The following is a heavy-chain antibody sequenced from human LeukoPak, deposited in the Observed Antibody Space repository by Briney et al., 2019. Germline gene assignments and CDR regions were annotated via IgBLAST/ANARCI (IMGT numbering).Heavy chain of an antibody. J-gene: IGHJ4*02. CDR1: RFTLSTYW. Sequence: PGGSLRLSCAASRFTLSTYWMSWVRQAPGKGLEWVAHIKQDGRQEYYVDSVKGRFTISRDSDQNSLYLQMTSLRAEATAVYYCASGVPYDSSSGPHYSDYWGQGTLVTVSS. CDR2: IKQDGRQE. D-gene: IGHD3-3*01. CDR3: ASGVPYDSSSGPHYSDY. V-gene: IGHV3-7*01.